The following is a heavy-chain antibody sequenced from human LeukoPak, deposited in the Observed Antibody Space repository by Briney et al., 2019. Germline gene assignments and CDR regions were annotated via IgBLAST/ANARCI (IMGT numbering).Heavy chain of an antibody. CDR3: ARDRSGFVENWEGYFDY. V-gene: IGHV1-69*05. CDR1: GGTFSSYA. J-gene: IGHJ4*02. D-gene: IGHD3-10*01. CDR2: IIPIFGTA. Sequence: SVKVSCKASGGTFSSYAISWVRQAPGQGLEWMGRIIPIFGTANYAQKFQGRVTITTDESTSTAYMELSSLRSEDTAVYYCARDRSGFVENWEGYFDYWGQGTLVTVSS.